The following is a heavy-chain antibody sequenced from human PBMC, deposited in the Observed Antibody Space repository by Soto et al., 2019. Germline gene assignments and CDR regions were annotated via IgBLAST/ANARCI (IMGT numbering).Heavy chain of an antibody. CDR3: ARDKITGLFDY. CDR2: INHSGST. J-gene: IGHJ4*02. CDR1: GGSFSGYY. Sequence: QVQLQRWGAGLLKPSETLSLTCAVYGGSFSGYYWTWIRQPPGTGLEWIGEINHSGSTNYNPSLKSRVTISVDTSKNQFSLKLTSVTAADPAVYYCARDKITGLFDYWGQGPLVHVSS. V-gene: IGHV4-34*01. D-gene: IGHD2-8*02.